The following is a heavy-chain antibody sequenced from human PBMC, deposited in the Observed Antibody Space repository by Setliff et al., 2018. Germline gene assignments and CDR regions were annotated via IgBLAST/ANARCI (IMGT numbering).Heavy chain of an antibody. V-gene: IGHV5-51*01. CDR1: GYSLTNYW. J-gene: IGHJ4*02. CDR3: ARVGTAGGYYFDF. Sequence: GESLTISCKGSGYSLTNYWIGWVRQMPGKGLEWMGIIFPADSDTRYSPSFQGQVTISADKSISTAYVQWRSLKASDTAMYYCARVGTAGGYYFDFWGQGAQVTVSS. D-gene: IGHD2-15*01. CDR2: IFPADSDT.